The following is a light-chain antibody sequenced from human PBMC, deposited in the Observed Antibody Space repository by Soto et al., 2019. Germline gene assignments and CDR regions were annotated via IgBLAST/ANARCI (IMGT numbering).Light chain of an antibody. CDR1: QSISSW. CDR3: QHLRT. Sequence: DIQMTQSPSTLSASVGDRVTITCRASQSISSWLAWYQQKPGKAPKLLIYDASSLESGVPSRFSGSGSGTEFTLTISNLQPDDFATYYCQHLRTFGQGTKVEIK. J-gene: IGKJ1*01. V-gene: IGKV1-5*01. CDR2: DAS.